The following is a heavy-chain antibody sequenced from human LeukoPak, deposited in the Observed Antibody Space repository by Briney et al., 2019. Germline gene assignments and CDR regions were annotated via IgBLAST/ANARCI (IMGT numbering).Heavy chain of an antibody. Sequence: SETLSLTCTVSGGSITTYYWTWIRQPPGKGLEWIGYINYSGSTNYNPSLKSRVTISVDTSKNQFSLKLSSVTAADTAVYYCARKGGDDAFDFWGQGTMVTVSS. CDR2: INYSGST. CDR1: GGSITTYY. V-gene: IGHV4-59*01. CDR3: ARKGGDDAFDF. D-gene: IGHD7-27*01. J-gene: IGHJ3*01.